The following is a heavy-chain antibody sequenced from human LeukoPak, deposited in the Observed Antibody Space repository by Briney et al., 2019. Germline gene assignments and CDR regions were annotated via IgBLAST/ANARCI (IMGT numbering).Heavy chain of an antibody. Sequence: GGSLRLSCAASGFTFSSYGMHWVRQAPGKGLEWVAFIRYDGSNKYYADSVKGRFTISRDNSKNTLYLQMNSLRAEDTAVYYCAKSRIVGATMFDYWGQGTLVTVSS. CDR1: GFTFSSYG. V-gene: IGHV3-30*02. CDR3: AKSRIVGATMFDY. J-gene: IGHJ4*02. CDR2: IRYDGSNK. D-gene: IGHD1-26*01.